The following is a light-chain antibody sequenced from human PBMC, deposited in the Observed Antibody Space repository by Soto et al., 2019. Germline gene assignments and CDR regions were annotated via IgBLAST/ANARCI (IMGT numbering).Light chain of an antibody. Sequence: EIVVTRSAGTLCLSPVERATLSCRACQRVSSSYLAWYQHKPGQAPRLLIYDASNRATGIPARFSGSGSGTDVTLTISSLEPEDFAVYYCQQRSNWPSWTFGQGTKVDIK. CDR2: DAS. CDR1: QRVSSSY. V-gene: IGKV3-11*01. J-gene: IGKJ1*01. CDR3: QQRSNWPSWT.